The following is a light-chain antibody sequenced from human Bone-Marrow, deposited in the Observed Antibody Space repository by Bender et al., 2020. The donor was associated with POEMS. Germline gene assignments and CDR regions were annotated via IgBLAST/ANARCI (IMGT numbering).Light chain of an antibody. CDR1: NSNIGTNA. J-gene: IGLJ1*01. CDR3: CSYSGSFH. Sequence: QSVLTQPPSASGTPGQRVTISCSGSNSNIGTNAVNWYQQFPGTAPKPLIYSDNQRPSGVPDRFSGPKSANTASLTISGLQAEDEADYYCCSYSGSFHFGTGTKVTVL. CDR2: SDN. V-gene: IGLV1-44*01.